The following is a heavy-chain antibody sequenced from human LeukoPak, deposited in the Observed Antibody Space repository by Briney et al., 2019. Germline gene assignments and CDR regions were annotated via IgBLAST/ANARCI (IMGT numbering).Heavy chain of an antibody. CDR1: GGSISSYY. D-gene: IGHD3-22*01. J-gene: IGHJ4*02. V-gene: IGHV4-59*08. CDR3: ARRGSGYYVDY. Sequence: SETLSLTCTVSGGSISSYYWSWIRQPPGKGLEWIGYIYYSGSTNYNPSLKSRVTISVDTSKNQFSLKLSSVTAADTAVCYCARRGSGYYVDYWGQGTLVTVSS. CDR2: IYYSGST.